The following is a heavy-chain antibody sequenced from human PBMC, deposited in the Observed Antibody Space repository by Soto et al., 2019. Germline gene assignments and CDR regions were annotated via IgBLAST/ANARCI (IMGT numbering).Heavy chain of an antibody. V-gene: IGHV1-3*05. J-gene: IGHJ6*02. CDR3: TIEPIYYGMDV. CDR1: GYTFTSYA. CDR2: MNAGNGNT. Sequence: QVQLVQSGAEEKKPGASVKVSCKASGYTFTSYAMHCVRKAPGQRLEWMGWMNAGNGNTKYSQKFKGRVTITRDTSASTVYLDLSSLRSEDTAGYWWTIEPIYYGMDVWGQGTTVTFSS.